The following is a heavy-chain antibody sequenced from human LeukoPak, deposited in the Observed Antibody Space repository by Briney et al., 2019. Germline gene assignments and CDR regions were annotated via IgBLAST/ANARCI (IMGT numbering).Heavy chain of an antibody. CDR1: GFTFRNYW. Sequence: GGSLRLSCAASGFTFRNYWMTWVRQAPGKGLEWVAHKNQDGREEHYMDSAKTRFTISRYNAKNSLSLQMNSLRAEDTAVYYCVRDGGVSGYDLLDYWGQGTLVTVSS. D-gene: IGHD5-12*01. CDR3: VRDGGVSGYDLLDY. V-gene: IGHV3-7*01. CDR2: KNQDGREE. J-gene: IGHJ4*02.